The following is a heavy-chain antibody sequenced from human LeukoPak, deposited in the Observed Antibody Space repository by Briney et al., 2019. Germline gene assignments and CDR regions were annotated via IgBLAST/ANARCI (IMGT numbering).Heavy chain of an antibody. D-gene: IGHD3-9*01. Sequence: GGSLRLSCAASGFTFSSYAMSWVRQAPGKGLERVSYISSSGSTIYYADSVKGRFTISRDNAKNSLYLQMNSLRAEDTAVYYCARGGVVSISALLTDWGQGTLVTVSS. CDR3: ARGGVVSISALLTD. CDR1: GFTFSSYA. V-gene: IGHV3-48*04. CDR2: ISSSGSTI. J-gene: IGHJ4*02.